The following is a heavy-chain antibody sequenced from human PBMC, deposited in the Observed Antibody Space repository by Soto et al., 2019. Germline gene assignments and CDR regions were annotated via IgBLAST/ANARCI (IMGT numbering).Heavy chain of an antibody. D-gene: IGHD6-13*01. CDR2: IYYSGST. CDR1: GGSISSSSYY. V-gene: IGHV4-39*01. J-gene: IGHJ4*02. CDR3: ARTWYSSSWRFDY. Sequence: SETLSLTCTVSGGSISSSSYYWGWIRQPPGKGLEWIGSIYYSGSTYYNPSLKSRVTISVDTSKNQFSLKLSSVTAADTAVYYCARTWYSSSWRFDYWGQGTLVTVSS.